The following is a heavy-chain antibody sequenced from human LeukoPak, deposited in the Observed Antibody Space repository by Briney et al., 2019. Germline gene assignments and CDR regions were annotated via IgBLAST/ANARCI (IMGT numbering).Heavy chain of an antibody. J-gene: IGHJ4*02. Sequence: SETLSLTCTVSGGSISSSSYYWGWIRQPPGKGLEWIGSIYYSGSTYYNPSLMSRVTISVDTSKNQFSLKLSSVTAADTAVYYCASSKGSWLDYWGQGTLVTVSS. CDR2: IYYSGST. V-gene: IGHV4-39*01. CDR1: GGSISSSSYY. CDR3: ASSKGSWLDY.